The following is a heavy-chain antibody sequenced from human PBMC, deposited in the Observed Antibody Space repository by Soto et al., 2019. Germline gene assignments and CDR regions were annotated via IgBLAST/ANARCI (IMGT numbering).Heavy chain of an antibody. V-gene: IGHV1-18*01. D-gene: IGHD2-2*01. CDR3: ARGGPPYADYYYDMDF. Sequence: QVQLVQSGAEVRRPGASVKVSCKASGYTFRNDGINWVRQAPGQGLEWMGWISVYNGNTEYAQNFQGRVTMTTDTSTSTAYMELRSLRSDNTPLYSCARGGPPYADYYYDMDFWGLGTSVTVSS. J-gene: IGHJ6*02. CDR1: GYTFRNDG. CDR2: ISVYNGNT.